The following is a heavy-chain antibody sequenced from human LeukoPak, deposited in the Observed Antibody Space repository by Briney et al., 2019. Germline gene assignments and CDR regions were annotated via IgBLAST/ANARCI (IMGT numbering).Heavy chain of an antibody. CDR1: GYTFSNFG. Sequence: ASVKVSCKTSGYTFSNFGINWVRQAPGQGLEWMGWISGNNDNPNYGQKFQGRFTVTTDSSTSTAYMELRNLRFDDTAVYYCASEGTSTDDYWGRGTRVTVSS. J-gene: IGHJ4*02. CDR3: ASEGTSTDDY. V-gene: IGHV1-18*01. D-gene: IGHD2-2*01. CDR2: ISGNNDNP.